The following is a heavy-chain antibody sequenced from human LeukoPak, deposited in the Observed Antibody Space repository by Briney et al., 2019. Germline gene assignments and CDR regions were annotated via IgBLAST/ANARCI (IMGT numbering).Heavy chain of an antibody. CDR3: ASSETYHDFWSGYYSSFDY. CDR2: IIPIFGTA. D-gene: IGHD3-3*01. CDR1: GGTFSSYA. J-gene: IGHJ4*02. V-gene: IGHV1-69*05. Sequence: GASVKVSCKASGGTFSSYAISWVRQAPGQGLEWMGGIIPIFGTANYAQKFQGRVTITTDESTSTAYMELSSLRSEDTAVYYCASSETYHDFWSGYYSSFDYWGQGTLVTVSS.